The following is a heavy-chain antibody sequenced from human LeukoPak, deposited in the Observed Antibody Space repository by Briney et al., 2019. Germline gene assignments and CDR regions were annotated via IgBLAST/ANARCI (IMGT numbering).Heavy chain of an antibody. Sequence: GGSLRLSCAASGFTFSSYYMSWVRQAPGKGLEWVANIKQDGSEKYYVDSVKGRFTISRDNAKNSLYLQMNSLRAEDTAVYYCASHRPLRYFGYWGQGTLVTVSS. CDR2: IKQDGSEK. CDR1: GFTFSSYY. CDR3: ASHRPLRYFGY. V-gene: IGHV3-7*01. J-gene: IGHJ4*02. D-gene: IGHD3-9*01.